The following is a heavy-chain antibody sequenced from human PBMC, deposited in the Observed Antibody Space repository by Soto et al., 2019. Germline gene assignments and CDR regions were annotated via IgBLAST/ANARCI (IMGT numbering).Heavy chain of an antibody. Sequence: QITLKESGPTLVKPTQTLTLTCTFSGFSLSTSGVGVGWIRQPPGKALEWLALIYWDDDKRHSPSLKSRLTIPQDTPKNQVVLTMTNMDPVDTATYYCAHRQRTFYFDYWGQGTLVTVSS. V-gene: IGHV2-5*02. D-gene: IGHD3-16*01. CDR2: IYWDDDK. CDR1: GFSLSTSGVG. CDR3: AHRQRTFYFDY. J-gene: IGHJ4*02.